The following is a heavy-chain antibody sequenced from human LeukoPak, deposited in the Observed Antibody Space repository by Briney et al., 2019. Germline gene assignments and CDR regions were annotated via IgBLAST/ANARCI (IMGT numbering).Heavy chain of an antibody. CDR1: GGSFSGYD. CDR2: INHSGST. J-gene: IGHJ4*02. CDR3: ARGPISYSSGWYVNY. Sequence: SETLSLTCAVYGGSFSGYDWNWIRQPPGRGRDWSGEINHSGSTNYNPSLKSRVTISVDTSKNQFSLKLTSVTAADTAVYYCARGPISYSSGWYVNYWGQGTLVTVSS. D-gene: IGHD6-19*01. V-gene: IGHV4-34*01.